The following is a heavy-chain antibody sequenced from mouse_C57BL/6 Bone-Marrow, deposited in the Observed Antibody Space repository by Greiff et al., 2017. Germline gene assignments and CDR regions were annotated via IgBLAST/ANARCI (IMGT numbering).Heavy chain of an antibody. CDR3: ARDSYDGYSYWYFDV. Sequence: EVKLMESGGGLVKPGGSLKLSCAASGFTFSSYAMSWVRQTPEKRLEWVATISDGGSYTYYPDNVKGRFTISRDNAKNNLYLQMSHLKSEDTAMYYCARDSYDGYSYWYFDVWGTGTTVTVSS. D-gene: IGHD2-3*01. CDR1: GFTFSSYA. V-gene: IGHV5-4*01. CDR2: ISDGGSYT. J-gene: IGHJ1*03.